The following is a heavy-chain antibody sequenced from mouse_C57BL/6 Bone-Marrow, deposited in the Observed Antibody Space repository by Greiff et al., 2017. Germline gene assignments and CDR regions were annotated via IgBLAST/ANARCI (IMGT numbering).Heavy chain of an antibody. D-gene: IGHD2-5*01. V-gene: IGHV1-54*01. CDR2: INPGSGGT. Sequence: QVQLQQSGAELVRPGTSVKVSCKASGYAFTNYLIEWVKQRPGQGLEWIGVINPGSGGTNYNEKFKGKATLTADKSSSTAYMQLSSLTSEDSAVYFCARRYSNYVYFDVWGTGTTVTVSS. CDR1: GYAFTNYL. CDR3: ARRYSNYVYFDV. J-gene: IGHJ1*03.